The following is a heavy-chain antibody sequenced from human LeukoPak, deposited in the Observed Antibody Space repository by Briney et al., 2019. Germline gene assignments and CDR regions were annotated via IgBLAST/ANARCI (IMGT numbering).Heavy chain of an antibody. Sequence: GASLQISCKGSGYSFTSYWIGGVRQLPGKGLEWMGIIYPGDSDTRYSPSFQGQVTISADKSITTAYLQWSSLKASDTAMYYCARHLADYYDSSGYWGGYFDYWGQGTLVTVSS. J-gene: IGHJ4*02. CDR3: ARHLADYYDSSGYWGGYFDY. D-gene: IGHD3-22*01. V-gene: IGHV5-51*01. CDR2: IYPGDSDT. CDR1: GYSFTSYW.